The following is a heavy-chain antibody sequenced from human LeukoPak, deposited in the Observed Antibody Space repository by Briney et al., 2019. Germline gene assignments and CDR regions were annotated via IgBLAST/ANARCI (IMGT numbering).Heavy chain of an antibody. V-gene: IGHV4-39*07. CDR1: GGSISSSSYY. CDR2: IYYSGST. J-gene: IGHJ4*02. CDR3: ARVNKWGYQLLYYFDY. Sequence: SETLSLTCTVSGGSISSSSYYWGWIRQPPGKGLEWIGSIYYSGSTNYNPSLKSRVTISVDTSKNQFSLKLSSVTAADTAVYYCARVNKWGYQLLYYFDYWGQGTLVTVSS. D-gene: IGHD2-2*01.